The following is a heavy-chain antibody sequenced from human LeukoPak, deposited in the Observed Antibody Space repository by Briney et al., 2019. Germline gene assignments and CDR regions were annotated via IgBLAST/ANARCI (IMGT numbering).Heavy chain of an antibody. V-gene: IGHV3-21*01. D-gene: IGHD2-2*01. J-gene: IGHJ4*02. CDR2: ISSSSSYI. Sequence: GSLRLSCAASGFTFSSYSMNWVRQAPGKGLEWVSSISSSSSYIYYADSLKGRLTTSRDNAKNSLYLQMNSLRAEDTAVYYCAGVGTRYCSSTSCSLDYWGQGTLVTVSS. CDR3: AGVGTRYCSSTSCSLDY. CDR1: GFTFSSYS.